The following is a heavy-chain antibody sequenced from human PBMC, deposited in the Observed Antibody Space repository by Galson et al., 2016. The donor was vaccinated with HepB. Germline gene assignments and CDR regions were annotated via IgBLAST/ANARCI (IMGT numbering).Heavy chain of an antibody. J-gene: IGHJ2*01. CDR2: ISGSAGGT. V-gene: IGHV3-23*01. CDR3: AKRLWTESRGWSFDL. D-gene: IGHD3/OR15-3a*01. CDR1: GLTFSNYA. Sequence: SLRLSCAASGLTFSNYAMTWVRQAPGKGLEWASAISGSAGGTYYTDSVKRRVTISRDNSKNTLYPQLRSLRADDTAVYYCAKRLWTESRGWSFDLWGRGTLVIVSS.